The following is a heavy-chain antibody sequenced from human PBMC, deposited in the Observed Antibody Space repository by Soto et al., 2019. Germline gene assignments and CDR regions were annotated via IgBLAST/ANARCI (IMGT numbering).Heavy chain of an antibody. Sequence: HGESLKISCKGSGYSFTSYWIGWARQMPGKGLEWMGIIYPGDSDTRYSPSFQGQVTISADKSISTAYLQWSSLKASDTAMYYCARAMVRGKNYYGVDVWGQGTTVTVSS. CDR2: IYPGDSDT. V-gene: IGHV5-51*01. D-gene: IGHD3-10*01. CDR1: GYSFTSYW. CDR3: ARAMVRGKNYYGVDV. J-gene: IGHJ6*02.